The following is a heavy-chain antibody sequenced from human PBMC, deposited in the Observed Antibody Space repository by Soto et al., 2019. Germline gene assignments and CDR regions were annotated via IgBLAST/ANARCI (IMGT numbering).Heavy chain of an antibody. CDR1: GFTFSDYY. J-gene: IGHJ3*02. CDR3: AHLRPIITIFGGDAFDI. D-gene: IGHD3-3*01. CDR2: INSDGRST. Sequence: PGGSLRLSCAASGFTFSDYYMSWIRQAPGKGLEWVSHINSDGRSTSYADSVKGRFTISRDNAKNTLYLQMNSLRAEDTAVYYCAHLRPIITIFGGDAFDIWGQGTMVTVSS. V-gene: IGHV3-74*01.